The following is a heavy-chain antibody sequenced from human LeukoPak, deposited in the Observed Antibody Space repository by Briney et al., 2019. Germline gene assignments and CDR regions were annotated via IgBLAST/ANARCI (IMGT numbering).Heavy chain of an antibody. Sequence: PSETLSLTCSFSGDSISTCYWSWIRQSPGKGLEWIGHIYSSGNTDYNSSLKSRVTISVDTSKSQFSLRLSSVTATDTAVYYCARLRWQLVGPYFDYWGQGILVTVSS. CDR1: GDSISTCY. D-gene: IGHD1-26*01. V-gene: IGHV4-59*01. CDR2: IYSSGNT. CDR3: ARLRWQLVGPYFDY. J-gene: IGHJ4*02.